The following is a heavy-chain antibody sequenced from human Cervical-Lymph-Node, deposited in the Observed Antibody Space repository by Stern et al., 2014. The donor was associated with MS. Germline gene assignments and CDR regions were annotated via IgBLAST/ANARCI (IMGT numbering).Heavy chain of an antibody. J-gene: IGHJ6*02. CDR3: AKYSGRYVYYYGMDV. V-gene: IGHV3-11*01. Sequence: VQLVQSGGGLVKPGGSLRLSCVASGFTFSEHYMSWIRQAPGKGLEWLSDIGSSGTIIYYADSVRGRFTISRDNANNSLYLQMDRLRAEDTAVYYCAKYSGRYVYYYGMDVWGQGTTVTVSS. CDR2: IGSSGTII. D-gene: IGHD3-10*01. CDR1: GFTFSEHY.